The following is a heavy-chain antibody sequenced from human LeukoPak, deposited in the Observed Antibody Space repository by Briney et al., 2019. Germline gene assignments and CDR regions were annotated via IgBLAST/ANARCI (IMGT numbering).Heavy chain of an antibody. Sequence: SETLSLTCTVPGGSISGYYWSWIRQPAGKGPEWMGRINTSGTTRYDSSLKSRVTMSVDTSKNQFSLKLTSVTAADTAVYYCARGLSASYDFNWFDSWGQGTLVTVSS. CDR2: INTSGTT. J-gene: IGHJ5*01. D-gene: IGHD2/OR15-2a*01. V-gene: IGHV4-4*07. CDR1: GGSISGYY. CDR3: ARGLSASYDFNWFDS.